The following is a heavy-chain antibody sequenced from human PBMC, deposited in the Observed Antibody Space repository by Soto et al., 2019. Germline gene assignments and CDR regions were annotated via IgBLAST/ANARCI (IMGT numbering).Heavy chain of an antibody. CDR3: ARWGHAFDI. Sequence: QVQLQESGPGLVRPSQTLSLTCTVSADSIISGGYYWSWIRHHPGKGLEWIGYIYYTGTTYYNPSLKSRVTIAVDTSKNQFSLMLSSVTAADPAVYYCARWGHAFDIWGQGTMVTVSS. V-gene: IGHV4-31*03. CDR2: IYYTGTT. J-gene: IGHJ3*02. D-gene: IGHD1-26*01. CDR1: ADSIISGGYY.